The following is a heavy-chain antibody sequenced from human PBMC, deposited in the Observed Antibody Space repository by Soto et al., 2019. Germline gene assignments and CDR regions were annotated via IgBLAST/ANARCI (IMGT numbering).Heavy chain of an antibody. D-gene: IGHD6-19*01. Sequence: PAETLSLTCTVSGGSISSSSYYWGWILHPPGKGLEWIGSIYYSVSTYYNPSLKSRVTISVDTSKNHFSLKLSSVTAADTAVYYCARDGYRCGWYKDDYWGQGNMVSVSS. CDR3: ARDGYRCGWYKDDY. V-gene: IGHV4-39*02. J-gene: IGHJ4*02. CDR2: IYYSVST. CDR1: GGSISSSSYY.